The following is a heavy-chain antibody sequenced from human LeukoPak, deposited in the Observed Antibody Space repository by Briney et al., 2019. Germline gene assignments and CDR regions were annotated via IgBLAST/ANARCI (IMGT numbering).Heavy chain of an antibody. CDR1: GFTFSSYD. J-gene: IGHJ6*02. V-gene: IGHV3-13*01. CDR2: IGTAGDT. Sequence: PGGSLRLSCAASGFTFSSYDMRWVRQATGKGLEWVSAIGTAGDTYYPGSVKGRFTISRENAKNSLYLQMNSLRAGDTAVYYCARSLGYDFWSGYYFRGYYYGMDVWGQGTTVTVSS. D-gene: IGHD3-3*01. CDR3: ARSLGYDFWSGYYFRGYYYGMDV.